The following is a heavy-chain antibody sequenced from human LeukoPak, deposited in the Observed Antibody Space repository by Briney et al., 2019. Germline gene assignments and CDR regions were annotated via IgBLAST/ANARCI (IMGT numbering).Heavy chain of an antibody. CDR3: ARELSIAVDAFDI. D-gene: IGHD6-19*01. CDR2: ISSSSSYI. V-gene: IGHV3-21*04. Sequence: GGSLRLSCAASGFTFSSYSMNWVRQAPGKGLEWVSSISSSSSYIYYADSVKGRFTISRDNAKNSLYLQMNSLRAEDTAVYYCARELSIAVDAFDIWGQGTMVTVSS. CDR1: GFTFSSYS. J-gene: IGHJ3*02.